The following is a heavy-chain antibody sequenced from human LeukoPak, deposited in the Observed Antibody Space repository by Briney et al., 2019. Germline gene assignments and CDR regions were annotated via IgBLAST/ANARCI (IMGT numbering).Heavy chain of an antibody. V-gene: IGHV3-21*01. CDR2: ISGSTIYM. D-gene: IGHD1-26*01. CDR3: ARGRIVGGNTFDS. CDR1: GFTFSSYS. J-gene: IGHJ5*01. Sequence: GGSLRLSCAASGFTFSSYSMNWVRQAPGKGLEWVSSISGSTIYMHYADSVKGRFTISRDNAKNSLYLQMNSLRAEDTAVYYCARGRIVGGNTFDSWGQGTLVIVSS.